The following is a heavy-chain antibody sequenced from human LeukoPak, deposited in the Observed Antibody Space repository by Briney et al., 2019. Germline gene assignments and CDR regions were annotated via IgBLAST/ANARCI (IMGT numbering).Heavy chain of an antibody. D-gene: IGHD2-8*01. V-gene: IGHV1-18*01. CDR2: ISAYNGNT. J-gene: IGHJ4*02. Sequence: ASVKVSCKASGYTFTSYDINWVRQATGQGLEWMGWISAYNGNTNYAQKLQGRVTMTTDTSTSTAYMELRSLRSDDTAVYYCARDAYCTNGVCRYSGRDYWGQGTLVTVSS. CDR1: GYTFTSYD. CDR3: ARDAYCTNGVCRYSGRDY.